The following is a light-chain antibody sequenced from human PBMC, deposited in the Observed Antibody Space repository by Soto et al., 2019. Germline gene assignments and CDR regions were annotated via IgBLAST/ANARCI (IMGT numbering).Light chain of an antibody. V-gene: IGLV2-14*03. J-gene: IGLJ1*01. CDR3: SSYTTSNTRQIV. Sequence: QSVLTKPASVSGSPGQSITISCTGTSSDVGGYNYVSWYQHHPGKAPKLLIYDVSNRHSGISNRFSGSKSDHTASLTISGLQPEDEADYYCSSYTTSNTRQIVFGTGTKVTVL. CDR1: SSDVGGYNY. CDR2: DVS.